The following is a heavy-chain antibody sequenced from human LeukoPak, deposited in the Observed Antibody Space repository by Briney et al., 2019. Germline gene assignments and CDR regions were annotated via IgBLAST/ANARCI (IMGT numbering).Heavy chain of an antibody. V-gene: IGHV3-73*01. D-gene: IGHD1-26*01. CDR1: GFTFSGSA. Sequence: GGSLRLSRAASGFTFSGSAMHWVRQASGKGLEWVGRIRSKANSYATAYAASVKGRFTISRDDSKNTAYLQMNSLKTEDTAVYYCTRHEPSGSYDYWGQGTLVTVSS. J-gene: IGHJ4*02. CDR3: TRHEPSGSYDY. CDR2: IRSKANSYAT.